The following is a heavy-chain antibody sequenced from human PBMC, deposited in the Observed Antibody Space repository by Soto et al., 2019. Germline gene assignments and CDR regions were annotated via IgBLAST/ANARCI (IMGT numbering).Heavy chain of an antibody. CDR2: ISWNSGSI. D-gene: IGHD6-13*01. V-gene: IGHV3-9*01. CDR1: GFTFDDYA. J-gene: IGHJ6*02. CDR3: AKDLGYSSSWYIDYGMDV. Sequence: PGGSLRLSCAASGFTFDDYAMHWVRQAPGKGLEWVSGISWNSGSIGYADSVKGRFTISRDNAKNSLYLQMNSLRAEDTALYYCAKDLGYSSSWYIDYGMDVWGQGTTVTVSS.